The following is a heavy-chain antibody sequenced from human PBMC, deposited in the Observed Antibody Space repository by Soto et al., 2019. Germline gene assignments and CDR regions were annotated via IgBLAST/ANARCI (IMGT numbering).Heavy chain of an antibody. CDR2: LSSDGFGT. V-gene: IGHV3-74*03. CDR1: GFTFSSHA. Sequence: GGSLRLSCAASGFTFSSHAMTWVRQAPGRGLEWVARLSSDGFGTAYADSVKGRFLISRDTARNTLFLHMNILRPEDTAVYYCARDLGGPDYWGRGTLVTVSS. D-gene: IGHD3-16*01. J-gene: IGHJ4*02. CDR3: ARDLGGPDY.